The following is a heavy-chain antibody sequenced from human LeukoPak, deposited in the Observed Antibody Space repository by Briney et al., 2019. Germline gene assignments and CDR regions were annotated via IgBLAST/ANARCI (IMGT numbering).Heavy chain of an antibody. CDR3: AKGQYGDYVGPHGHYYYYAMDV. Sequence: PGGSLRLSCAASGFTFSSYWMSWVRQAPGKGLEWVANIKQDGSEKYYVDSVKGRFTISRDNAKNSLYLQMNSLRVEDTALFYCAKGQYGDYVGPHGHYYYYAMDVWGQGTTVTVSS. V-gene: IGHV3-7*03. J-gene: IGHJ6*02. CDR2: IKQDGSEK. D-gene: IGHD4-17*01. CDR1: GFTFSSYW.